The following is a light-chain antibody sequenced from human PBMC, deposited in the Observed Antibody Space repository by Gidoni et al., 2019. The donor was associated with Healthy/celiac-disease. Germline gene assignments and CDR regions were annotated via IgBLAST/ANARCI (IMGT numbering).Light chain of an antibody. Sequence: SSELTQDAAVSVALGQTVRITCQGDSLRSYYASCYQQKPGQAPVLVIYGKNNRPSGIPDRFSGSSSGNTASLTITGTQAEDGDDYYCTDRDSSGNHQVVFGGGTKLTVL. CDR3: TDRDSSGNHQVV. J-gene: IGLJ2*01. CDR2: GKN. CDR1: SLRSYY. V-gene: IGLV3-19*01.